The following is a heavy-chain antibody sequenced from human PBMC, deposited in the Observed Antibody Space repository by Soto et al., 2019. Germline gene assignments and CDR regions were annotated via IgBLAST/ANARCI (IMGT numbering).Heavy chain of an antibody. J-gene: IGHJ6*02. Sequence: QVQLVKSGAEVKKPGSSVKVSCKASGGTFSSYAISWVRQAPGQGLEWMGGIIPIFGTANYAQKFQGRVTITADESTSTAYMELSSLRSEDTAVYYCARSRIAVAGRAYYYGMDVWGQGTTVTVSS. CDR3: ARSRIAVAGRAYYYGMDV. CDR1: GGTFSSYA. D-gene: IGHD6-19*01. CDR2: IIPIFGTA. V-gene: IGHV1-69*12.